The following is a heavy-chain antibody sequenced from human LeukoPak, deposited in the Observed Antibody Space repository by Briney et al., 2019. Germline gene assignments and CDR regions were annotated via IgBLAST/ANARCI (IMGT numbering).Heavy chain of an antibody. CDR3: ARDGDDWYFDL. CDR2: IDSSGGYM. D-gene: IGHD2-21*01. CDR1: GFTFNTYS. J-gene: IGHJ2*01. V-gene: IGHV3-21*01. Sequence: PGGSLRLSCEASGFTFNTYSMNWARQAPGKGLEWVSSIDSSGGYMFYADSVKGRFTISRDNAKNSLYLQMNSLRAEDTAVYYCARDGDDWYFDLWGRGTLVTVSS.